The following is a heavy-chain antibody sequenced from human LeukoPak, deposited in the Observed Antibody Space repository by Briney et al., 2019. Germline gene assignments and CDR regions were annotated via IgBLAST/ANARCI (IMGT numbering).Heavy chain of an antibody. CDR2: IWYDESNK. J-gene: IGHJ4*02. CDR1: GFTFRNYG. D-gene: IGHD4-23*01. V-gene: IGHV3-33*01. CDR3: ARDRYGANSPFDY. Sequence: PGGSLRLSCAASGFTFRNYGMHWVRQAPGKGLVWVAVIWYDESNKYYADSVKGRFTISRDNSKNTLYLQMNSLRAEDTAVYYCARDRYGANSPFDYWGQGTLVTVSS.